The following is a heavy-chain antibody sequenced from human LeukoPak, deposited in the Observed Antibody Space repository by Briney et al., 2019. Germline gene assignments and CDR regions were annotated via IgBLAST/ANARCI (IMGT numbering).Heavy chain of an antibody. CDR3: ARGYSGYDYFDY. CDR2: INPNSGGT. D-gene: IGHD5-12*01. J-gene: IGHJ4*02. V-gene: IGHV1-2*04. Sequence: ASVKVSCKASGYTFTGYYMHWVRQAPGQGLEWMGWINPNSGGTNYAQKFQGWITMTRDTSIGTAYMELSRLRSDDTAVYYCARGYSGYDYFDYWGQGTLVTVSS. CDR1: GYTFTGYY.